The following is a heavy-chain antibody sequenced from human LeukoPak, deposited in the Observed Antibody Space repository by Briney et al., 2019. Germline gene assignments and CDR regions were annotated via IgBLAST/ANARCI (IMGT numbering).Heavy chain of an antibody. CDR3: AKVNLMLVGAIGY. CDR1: GFTFSSYS. Sequence: GGSLRLFCAASGFTFSSYSMNWVRQAPGKGLEGGSSISSSSSYIYYADLVKGRFTISRDNAKNSLYLQMNRLRAEDTALYYCAKVNLMLVGAIGYWGQGTLVTVSS. V-gene: IGHV3-21*01. CDR2: ISSSSSYI. J-gene: IGHJ4*02. D-gene: IGHD3-22*01.